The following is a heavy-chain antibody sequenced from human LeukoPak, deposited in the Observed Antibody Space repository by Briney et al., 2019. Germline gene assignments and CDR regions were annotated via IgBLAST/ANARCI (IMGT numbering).Heavy chain of an antibody. Sequence: SETLSLTCAVSGGSISSGGYSWSWVRQPSGEGLEWVGYIYHSGSTYYNPSLQSRVTISLDRSKNQFSLKLSSMTAADTAVYYCASGNTGYDRDSFDIWGQGTMVTASS. CDR2: IYHSGST. D-gene: IGHD5-12*01. J-gene: IGHJ3*02. V-gene: IGHV4-30-2*01. CDR3: ASGNTGYDRDSFDI. CDR1: GGSISSGGYS.